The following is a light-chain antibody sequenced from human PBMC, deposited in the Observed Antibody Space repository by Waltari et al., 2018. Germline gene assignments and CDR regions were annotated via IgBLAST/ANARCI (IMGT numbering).Light chain of an antibody. CDR1: QNVGKY. V-gene: IGKV3-20*01. CDR2: HAS. J-gene: IGKJ1*01. CDR3: QKYVTLPAT. Sequence: EFLLTQSPGTASVSPGDGVTLSCRASQNVGKYLAWYQQRPGQPPRLLTYHASNRAIGIPDRFSGSGSGTDFSLTISRLEPEDFAVYYCQKYVTLPATFGQGTKVEIK.